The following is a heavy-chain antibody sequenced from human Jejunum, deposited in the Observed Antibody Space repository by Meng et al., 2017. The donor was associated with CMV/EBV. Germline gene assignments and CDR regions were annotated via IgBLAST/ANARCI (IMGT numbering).Heavy chain of an antibody. CDR2: IHHSGDT. Sequence: VVNDVSFRGYHWTRLRQPPGKGLEWIAEIHHSGDTDYNRSLKSRVTISIDSSKNQFSLRLSSVTAADTAVYYCARGRYGLHYFFDSWGQGTLVTVSS. CDR1: DVSFRGYH. D-gene: IGHD5-18*01. V-gene: IGHV4-34*01. J-gene: IGHJ4*02. CDR3: ARGRYGLHYFFDS.